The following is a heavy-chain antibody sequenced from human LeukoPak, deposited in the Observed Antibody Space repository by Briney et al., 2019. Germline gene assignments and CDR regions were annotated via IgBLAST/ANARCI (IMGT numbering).Heavy chain of an antibody. V-gene: IGHV3-23*01. Sequence: GGSLRLSCAASGFTFSSYAMSWVRQAPGKGLEWVSAISDSGGNTYYADSVKGRFTISRDNSKNTLYLQMNSLRAEDTAVYYCARESYGDYYFDYWGRGTLVTVSS. CDR3: ARESYGDYYFDY. CDR1: GFTFSSYA. CDR2: ISDSGGNT. J-gene: IGHJ4*02. D-gene: IGHD4-17*01.